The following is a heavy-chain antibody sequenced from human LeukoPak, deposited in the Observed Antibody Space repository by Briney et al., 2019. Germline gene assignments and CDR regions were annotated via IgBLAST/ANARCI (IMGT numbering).Heavy chain of an antibody. D-gene: IGHD4-17*01. CDR2: IKQDGSEK. V-gene: IGHV3-7*01. Sequence: GGSLRLSCAASGFTFSSYWMSWVRQAPGKGLEWVANIKQDGSEKYYVDSVKGRFTISRDNAKNSLYLQMNSLRAEDTAVYYCAGVADYGDYDDAFDIWGQGSMVTVSS. J-gene: IGHJ3*02. CDR3: AGVADYGDYDDAFDI. CDR1: GFTFSSYW.